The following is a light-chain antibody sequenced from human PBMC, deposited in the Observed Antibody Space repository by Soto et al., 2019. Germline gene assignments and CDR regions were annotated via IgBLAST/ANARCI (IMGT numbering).Light chain of an antibody. J-gene: IGKJ1*01. CDR3: QPCSWHWT. CDR1: QNIGTS. V-gene: IGKV1-5*01. Sequence: EIQRTESASSLSASVGARVTITCRASQNIGTSLAWYQQNPGNAPKLLISDASTLESGVPSRFGGIGSGTEFTLSITSMTPDVFATYYCQPCSWHWTFGQGTKVDIK. CDR2: DAS.